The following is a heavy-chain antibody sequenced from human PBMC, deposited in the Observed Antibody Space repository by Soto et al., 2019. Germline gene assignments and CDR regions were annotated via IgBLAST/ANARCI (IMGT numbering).Heavy chain of an antibody. J-gene: IGHJ6*02. CDR3: AKELPSITIFGVVIISYYYYGMDL. Sequence: PGGSLRLSCAASGFTFSSYGMHWVRQAPGKGLEWVAVISYDGSNKYYADSVKGRFTISRDNSKNTLYLQMNSLRAEDTAVYYCAKELPSITIFGVVIISYYYYGMDLWGQGTKVTVSS. D-gene: IGHD3-3*01. V-gene: IGHV3-30*18. CDR1: GFTFSSYG. CDR2: ISYDGSNK.